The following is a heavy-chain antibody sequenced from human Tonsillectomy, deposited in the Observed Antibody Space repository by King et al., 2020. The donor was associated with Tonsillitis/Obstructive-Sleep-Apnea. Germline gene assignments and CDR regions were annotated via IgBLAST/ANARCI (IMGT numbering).Heavy chain of an antibody. Sequence: QLVQSGAEVKKPGASVKVSCKASGYTFTSYDINWVRQATGQGLEWMGWMNPNSGNTGYAQKFQGRVTMTRNTSISTAYMELSSLRSEDTAVYYCARYADYDFGSGTGDNWFDPWGQGTLVTVSS. CDR2: MNPNSGNT. J-gene: IGHJ5*02. D-gene: IGHD3-3*01. CDR3: ARYADYDFGSGTGDNWFDP. V-gene: IGHV1-8*01. CDR1: GYTFTSYD.